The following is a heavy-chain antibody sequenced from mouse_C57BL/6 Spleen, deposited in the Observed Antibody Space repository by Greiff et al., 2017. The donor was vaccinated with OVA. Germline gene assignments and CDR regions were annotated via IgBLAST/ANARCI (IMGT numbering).Heavy chain of an antibody. Sequence: VQLQQPGTELVQPGASVKLSCKASGYTFTSYWMHWVKQRPGQGLEWIGNINPSNGGTNYNEKFKSKATLTVDKSSSTAYMQLSSLTSEDSAVYNYERVYYGDDWCADWGKGTLVTVAA. CDR1: GYTFTSYW. CDR3: ERVYYGDDWCAD. D-gene: IGHD2-13*01. J-gene: IGHJ3*01. V-gene: IGHV1-53*01. CDR2: INPSNGGT.